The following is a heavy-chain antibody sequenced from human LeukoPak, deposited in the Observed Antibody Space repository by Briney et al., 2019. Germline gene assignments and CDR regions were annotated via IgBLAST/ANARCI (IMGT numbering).Heavy chain of an antibody. D-gene: IGHD3-10*01. V-gene: IGHV4-39*07. Sequence: SETLSLTCTVSGGSISSSSYYWGWIRQPPGKGLEWIGEINHSGSTNYNPSLKSRVTISVDTSKNQFSLKLSSVTAADTAVYYCARAPPYGPFDYWGQGTLVTVSS. CDR1: GGSISSSSYY. CDR3: ARAPPYGPFDY. CDR2: INHSGST. J-gene: IGHJ4*02.